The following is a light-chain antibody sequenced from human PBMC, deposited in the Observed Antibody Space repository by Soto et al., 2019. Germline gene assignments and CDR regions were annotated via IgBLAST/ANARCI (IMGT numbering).Light chain of an antibody. CDR2: AAS. J-gene: IGKJ4*01. V-gene: IGKV1-27*01. CDR3: QEYDSVRLT. CDR1: QGVANH. Sequence: DIQMTQSPSSLSASVGDTVTITCRASQGVANHLAWYQQKPGGVPELLISAASTLQSGVPSRSSGSGSKKDFTLTITSLQPGDVATYYCQEYDSVRLTFGGGTKVDIK.